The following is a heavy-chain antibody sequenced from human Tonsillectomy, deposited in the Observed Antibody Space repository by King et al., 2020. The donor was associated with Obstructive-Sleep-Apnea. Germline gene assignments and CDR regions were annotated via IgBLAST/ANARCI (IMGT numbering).Heavy chain of an antibody. CDR2: IYYSGST. CDR1: GGSISSGGYY. Sequence: QLQESGPGLVKPSQTLSLNCTVSGGSISSGGYYWSWIRQHPGKGLEWIGYIYYSGSTYYNPSLNSRVTISVDTSKNQFSLKLSSVTAADTAVYYCARDQDSSGYYSGAFDIWGQGTMVTVSS. J-gene: IGHJ3*02. D-gene: IGHD3-22*01. CDR3: ARDQDSSGYYSGAFDI. V-gene: IGHV4-31*03.